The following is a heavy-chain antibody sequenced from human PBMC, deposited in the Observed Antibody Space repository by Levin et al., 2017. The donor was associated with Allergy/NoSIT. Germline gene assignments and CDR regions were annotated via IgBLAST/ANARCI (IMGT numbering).Heavy chain of an antibody. Sequence: PGGSLRLSCTDSGFSFTRYGMNWVRQAPGKGLEWVSSISSSSSYISYADSVKGRFIISRDNAKNSLYLQMNGLRAEDTAVYYCARGRYCSTTSSLCGSNDYWGQGTLVTVSS. D-gene: IGHD2-2*01. CDR2: ISSSSSYI. J-gene: IGHJ4*02. CDR1: GFSFTRYG. V-gene: IGHV3-21*01. CDR3: ARGRYCSTTSSLCGSNDY.